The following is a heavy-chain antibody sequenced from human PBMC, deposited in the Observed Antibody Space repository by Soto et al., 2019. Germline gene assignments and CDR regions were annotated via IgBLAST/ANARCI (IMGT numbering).Heavy chain of an antibody. CDR3: ARIGSRTYYDILTGYYRSGWFDP. CDR1: GYTFTSYG. J-gene: IGHJ5*02. Sequence: ASVKVSCKASGYTFTSYGISWVRQAPGQGLEWMGWISAYNGNTNYAQKLQGRVTMTTDTSTSTAYMELRSLRSDDTAVYYCARIGSRTYYDILTGYYRSGWFDPWGQGTLVTVSS. V-gene: IGHV1-18*01. CDR2: ISAYNGNT. D-gene: IGHD3-9*01.